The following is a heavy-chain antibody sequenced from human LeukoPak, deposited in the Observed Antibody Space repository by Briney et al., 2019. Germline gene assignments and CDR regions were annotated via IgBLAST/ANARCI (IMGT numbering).Heavy chain of an antibody. CDR3: AKGEDYGDFDY. V-gene: IGHV3-43*02. D-gene: IGHD4-17*01. CDR1: GFTFSSYA. J-gene: IGHJ4*02. Sequence: GGSLRLSCAASGFTFSSYAMNWVRQAPGKGLEWVSLISGDGGSTYYADSVKGRFTISRDNSKNSLYLQMNSLRTEDTALYYCAKGEDYGDFDYWGQGTLVTVSS. CDR2: ISGDGGST.